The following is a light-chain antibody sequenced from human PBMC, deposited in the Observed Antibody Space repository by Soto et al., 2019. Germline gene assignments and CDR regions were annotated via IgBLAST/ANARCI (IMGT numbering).Light chain of an antibody. CDR3: GSYTGSITYV. CDR1: TSDVGGYNY. Sequence: QSALTQPASVSGSLGQSITISCTGTTSDVGGYNYVSWYQQHPGKAPILMIYEVTNRPSGVSNRFSGSKSGNTASLTISGLKVEDEAEYYCGSYTGSITYVFGTGTKLTVL. V-gene: IGLV2-14*01. CDR2: EVT. J-gene: IGLJ1*01.